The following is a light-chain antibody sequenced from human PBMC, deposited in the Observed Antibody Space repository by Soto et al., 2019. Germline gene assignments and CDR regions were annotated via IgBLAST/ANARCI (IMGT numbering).Light chain of an antibody. J-gene: IGLJ2*01. Sequence: QSVLTRPPSASGTPGQRVTISCSGSSSNIGSNTVNWYQQFPGTAPKLLIYSNNQWPSGVPDRFSGSKSGTSASLAISGLQSEDEADYYCAAWDDSLNGPVFGGGTKLTVL. CDR2: SNN. V-gene: IGLV1-44*01. CDR3: AAWDDSLNGPV. CDR1: SSNIGSNT.